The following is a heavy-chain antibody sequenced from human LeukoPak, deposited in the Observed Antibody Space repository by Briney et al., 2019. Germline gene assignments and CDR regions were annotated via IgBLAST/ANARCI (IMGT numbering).Heavy chain of an antibody. Sequence: PSETLSLTCAVYGGSFSGYYWSWIRQPPGKGLEWIGEINHSGSTNYNPSLKSRVTISVDTSKNQFSLKLSSVTAADTAVYYCARRGWELLVAVFDYWGQGTLVTVSS. CDR3: ARRGWELLVAVFDY. J-gene: IGHJ4*02. D-gene: IGHD1-26*01. CDR1: GGSFSGYY. CDR2: INHSGST. V-gene: IGHV4-34*01.